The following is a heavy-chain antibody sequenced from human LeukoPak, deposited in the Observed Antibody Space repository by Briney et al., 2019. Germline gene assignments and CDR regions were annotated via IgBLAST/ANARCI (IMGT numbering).Heavy chain of an antibody. V-gene: IGHV1-69*05. CDR1: GGTFSSYA. Sequence: GASVKVSCKASGGTFSSYAISWVRQAPGQGLEWMGGIIPIFGTANYAQKFQGRVTITTDESTSTAYMELSSLRSEDTAVYYCARVSGGWYAATVRGAFDYWGQGTLVTVSS. D-gene: IGHD6-19*01. CDR3: ARVSGGWYAATVRGAFDY. J-gene: IGHJ4*02. CDR2: IIPIFGTA.